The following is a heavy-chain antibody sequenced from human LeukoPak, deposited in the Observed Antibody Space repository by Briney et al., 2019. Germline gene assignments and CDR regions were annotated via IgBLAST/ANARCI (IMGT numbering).Heavy chain of an antibody. CDR3: AKAPSITMIVVVITPDWYFDI. CDR2: IYYSGST. CDR1: GGSISSSSYY. Sequence: SETLSLTCTVSGGSISSSSYYWGWIRQPPGRGLEWIGSIYYSGSTYYNPSLKSRVTISVDTSKNQFSLKLSSVTAAEPVLFFCAKAPSITMIVVVITPDWYFDIWGRGTLVTVPS. J-gene: IGHJ2*01. V-gene: IGHV4-39*01. D-gene: IGHD3-22*01.